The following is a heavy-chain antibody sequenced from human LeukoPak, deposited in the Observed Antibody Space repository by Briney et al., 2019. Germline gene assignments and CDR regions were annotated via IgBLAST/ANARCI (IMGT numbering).Heavy chain of an antibody. V-gene: IGHV1-18*01. J-gene: IGHJ4*02. CDR1: GYTFTNYG. Sequence: ASVTVSFKASGYTFTNYGINWVRQAPGQGVEWMGWISVYNGNTNYAQKLQGRVTMTTDTSTSTAYMELRSLRPDDTAVYYCARDRWRDSTSSFDYWGQGTLVTVSS. CDR2: ISVYNGNT. D-gene: IGHD6-6*01. CDR3: ARDRWRDSTSSFDY.